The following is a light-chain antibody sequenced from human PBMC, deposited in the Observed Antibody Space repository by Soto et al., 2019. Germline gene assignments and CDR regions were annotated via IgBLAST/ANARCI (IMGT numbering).Light chain of an antibody. CDR2: SNN. CDR3: QSYDSSLSAYV. V-gene: IGLV1-40*01. CDR1: SSNIGARFD. J-gene: IGLJ1*01. Sequence: QSVLTQPPSVSGAPGRRVTISCTGSSSNIGARFDVHWYQQLPGSAPKLLIYSNNNRPSGVPDRFSVSRSATSASLAITGLQAADEADYYCQSYDSSLSAYVFGTATKLTVL.